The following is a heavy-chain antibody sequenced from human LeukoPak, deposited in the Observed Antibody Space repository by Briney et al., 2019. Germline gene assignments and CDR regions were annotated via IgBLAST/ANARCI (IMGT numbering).Heavy chain of an antibody. CDR3: ARWGVAATVDAFDI. V-gene: IGHV4-4*07. Sequence: PSETLSLTCTVSGGSISSYYWSWIRQPAGKGLEWIGRIYTSGSTNYNPSLKSRVTMSVDTSKNQLSLKLSSVTATDTAVYYCARWGVAATVDAFDIWGQGTMVTVSS. CDR2: IYTSGST. CDR1: GGSISSYY. D-gene: IGHD2-15*01. J-gene: IGHJ3*02.